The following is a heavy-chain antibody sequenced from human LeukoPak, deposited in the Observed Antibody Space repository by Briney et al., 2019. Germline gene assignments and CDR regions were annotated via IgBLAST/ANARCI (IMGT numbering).Heavy chain of an antibody. Sequence: SETLSLTCNVSSGSLRENYWSWIRQSPGKGLEWIAEINHSGSTNYNPSLKSRVTISADTSKNQFSLRLSSVTAADTAVYYCARLQFLSGGYYAFDPWGQGTLVTVSS. CDR2: INHSGST. CDR1: SGSLRENY. V-gene: IGHV4-34*01. CDR3: ARLQFLSGGYYAFDP. J-gene: IGHJ5*02. D-gene: IGHD3-3*01.